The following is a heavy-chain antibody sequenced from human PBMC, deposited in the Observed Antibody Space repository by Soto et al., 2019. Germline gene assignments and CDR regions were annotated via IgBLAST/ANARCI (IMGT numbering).Heavy chain of an antibody. CDR3: ARDFIVGAPDYFDY. CDR1: GFTSGSYA. Sequence: GGSLRLSCAASGFTSGSYAMHWVRQAPSKGLEWVAVISYDGSNKYYADSVKGRFTISRDNSNNTLYLQLNSLRVDDTAVYYCARDFIVGAPDYFDYWGQGTLVTVSS. D-gene: IGHD1-26*01. J-gene: IGHJ4*02. CDR2: ISYDGSNK. V-gene: IGHV3-30-3*01.